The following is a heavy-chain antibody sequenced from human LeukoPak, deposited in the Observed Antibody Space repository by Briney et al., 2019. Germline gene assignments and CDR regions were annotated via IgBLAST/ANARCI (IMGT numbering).Heavy chain of an antibody. CDR3: ASEDIVVVPANPNLDY. V-gene: IGHV3-23*01. Sequence: GGSLRLSCAASGFTFSSYSMNWVRQAPGKGLEWVSAISGSGGSTYYADSVKGRFTISRDNSKNTLYLQMNSLRAEDTAVYYCASEDIVVVPANPNLDYWGQGTLVTVSS. CDR2: ISGSGGST. J-gene: IGHJ4*02. D-gene: IGHD2-2*01. CDR1: GFTFSSYS.